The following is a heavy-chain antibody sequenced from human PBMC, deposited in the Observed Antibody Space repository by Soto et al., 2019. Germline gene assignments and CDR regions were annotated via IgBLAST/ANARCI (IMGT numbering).Heavy chain of an antibody. V-gene: IGHV1-2*04. CDR1: GYTFTGYY. Sequence: SVKVSCKASGYTFTGYYMHWVRQAPGQGLEWMGWINPNSGGTNYAQKFQGWVTMTRDTSISTAYMELSRLRSDDTAVYYCARAYCTNGVCYFQHWGQGTLVTVSS. CDR2: INPNSGGT. J-gene: IGHJ1*01. CDR3: ARAYCTNGVCYFQH. D-gene: IGHD2-8*01.